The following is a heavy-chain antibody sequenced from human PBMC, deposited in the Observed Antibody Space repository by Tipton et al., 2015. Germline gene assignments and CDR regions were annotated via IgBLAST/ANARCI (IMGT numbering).Heavy chain of an antibody. V-gene: IGHV3-30*18. J-gene: IGHJ4*02. CDR1: GFTFSSYG. D-gene: IGHD1-26*01. Sequence: SLRLSCAASGFTFSSYGMHWVRQAPGKGLEWVAVISYDGSNKYYADSLKGQFTISRDNSKNTLYLEMNSLRAEDTAVYYCAKDGGSYPLHYWGQGTLVTVSS. CDR3: AKDGGSYPLHY. CDR2: ISYDGSNK.